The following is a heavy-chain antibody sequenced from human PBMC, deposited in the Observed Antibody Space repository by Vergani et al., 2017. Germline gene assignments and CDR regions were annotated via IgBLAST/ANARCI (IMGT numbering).Heavy chain of an antibody. CDR2: ISYDGSNK. CDR3: AGVWIQLWFDY. J-gene: IGHJ4*02. CDR1: GFTFSSYA. D-gene: IGHD5-18*01. V-gene: IGHV3-30-3*01. Sequence: QVQLVESGGGVVQPGRSLRLSCAASGFTFSSYAMHWVRQAPGKGLEWVAVISYDGSNKYYADSVKGRFTISRDNSKNTLYLQMNSLRAEDTAVYYCAGVWIQLWFDYWGQGTLVTVSS.